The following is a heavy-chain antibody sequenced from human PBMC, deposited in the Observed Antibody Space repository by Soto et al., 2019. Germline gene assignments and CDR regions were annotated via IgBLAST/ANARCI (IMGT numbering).Heavy chain of an antibody. D-gene: IGHD3-22*01. J-gene: IGHJ6*02. V-gene: IGHV1-18*04. CDR1: GYTFTSYG. CDR3: ARDQKGPTVFKGSGYPGMDV. Sequence: ASVKVSCKASGYTFTSYGISWVRQAPGQGLEWMGWISAYNGNTNYAQKLQGRVTMTTDTSTSTAYMELRSLRSDDTAVYYCARDQKGPTVFKGSGYPGMDVWGQGTTVTVSS. CDR2: ISAYNGNT.